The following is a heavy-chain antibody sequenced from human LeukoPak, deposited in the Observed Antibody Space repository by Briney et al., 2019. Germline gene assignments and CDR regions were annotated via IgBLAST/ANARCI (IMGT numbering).Heavy chain of an antibody. CDR3: ARYPETNSAYFQT. CDR2: VRQDGSQI. D-gene: IGHD2/OR15-2a*01. J-gene: IGHJ4*02. V-gene: IGHV3-7*01. Sequence: GGSLRLSCTASGFMISNYWMNWVRQAPGKGLEWVANVRQDGSQIRYVDSVKGRFTIARDNAKNSLYLQMNSLRVEDTGVYYCARYPETNSAYFQTWGQGTLVTVSS. CDR1: GFMISNYW.